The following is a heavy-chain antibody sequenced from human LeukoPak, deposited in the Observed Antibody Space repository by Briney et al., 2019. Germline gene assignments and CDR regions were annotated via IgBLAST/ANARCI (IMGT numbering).Heavy chain of an antibody. CDR1: GGSISSYY. V-gene: IGHV4-4*07. D-gene: IGHD6-13*01. CDR3: ARDRDRSSWYYFDS. CDR2: IYTSGST. Sequence: SETLSLTCTVSGGSISSYYWSWIRQPAGKGLEWIGHIYTSGSTNYNPSLKSRVTMSVDTSKNQFSLKLSSVTAADTAVYYCARDRDRSSWYYFDSWGQGTLVTVSS. J-gene: IGHJ4*02.